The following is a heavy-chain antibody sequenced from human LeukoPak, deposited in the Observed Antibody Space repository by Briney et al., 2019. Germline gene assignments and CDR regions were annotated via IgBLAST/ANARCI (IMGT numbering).Heavy chain of an antibody. V-gene: IGHV4-61*01. J-gene: IGHJ3*02. Sequence: PSETLSLTCTVSGGSVSSGSYYWSWIRQPPGKGLEWIGYIYYSGSTNYNPSLKSRVTISVDTSKNQFSLKLSSVTAADTAVYYRARDRSSSGYCSSTSCYDDAFDIWGQGTMVTVSS. D-gene: IGHD2-2*03. CDR2: IYYSGST. CDR3: ARDRSSSGYCSSTSCYDDAFDI. CDR1: GGSVSSGSYY.